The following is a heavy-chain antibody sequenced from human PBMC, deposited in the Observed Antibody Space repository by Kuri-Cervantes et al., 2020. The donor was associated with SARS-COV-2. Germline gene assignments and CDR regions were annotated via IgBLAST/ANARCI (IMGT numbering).Heavy chain of an antibody. J-gene: IGHJ5*01. CDR2: ISAYNGNT. D-gene: IGHD2-15*01. Sequence: ASVKVSCKASGYTFTSYGTGWVRQAPGQGLEWMGWISAYNGNTNYAQKLQGRVTMTTDTSTSTAYMELRSLSSDDTDVYYCARPYCSGGSCYSGGWFDPWGQGNPV. CDR1: GYTFTSYG. V-gene: IGHV1-18*04. CDR3: ARPYCSGGSCYSGGWFDP.